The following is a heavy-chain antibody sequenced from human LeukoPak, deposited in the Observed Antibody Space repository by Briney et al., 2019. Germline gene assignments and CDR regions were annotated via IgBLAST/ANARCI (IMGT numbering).Heavy chain of an antibody. J-gene: IGHJ4*02. CDR3: ARYCSNSNCHMFDY. D-gene: IGHD2-2*01. CDR1: GYSISRGYY. Sequence: SEALSVTCAVYGYSISRGYYWGWIRQPPGKGLEWIGSIYHSGSGSAYYNPSLKSRVTISVDTSREHFSLGLSSMTAADTAVYYCARYCSNSNCHMFDYWGQGTLVTVSS. CDR2: IYHSGSGSA. V-gene: IGHV4-38-2*01.